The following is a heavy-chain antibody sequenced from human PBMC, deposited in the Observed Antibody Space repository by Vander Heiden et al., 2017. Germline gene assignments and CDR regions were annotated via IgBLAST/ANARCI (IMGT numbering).Heavy chain of an antibody. J-gene: IGHJ4*02. Sequence: EVQLVESGGALVQPGGSLRPSCAASGSTFRNNWMSWGRQAPGKGLEWVANIKEDASQKYYLDSVRGRFTISRDNAKNSLYLQMDSLRAEDTALYYCATMNTGDYYNDNWGQGTLVTVSS. CDR2: IKEDASQK. V-gene: IGHV3-7*01. CDR1: GSTFRNNW. CDR3: ATMNTGDYYNDN. D-gene: IGHD7-27*01.